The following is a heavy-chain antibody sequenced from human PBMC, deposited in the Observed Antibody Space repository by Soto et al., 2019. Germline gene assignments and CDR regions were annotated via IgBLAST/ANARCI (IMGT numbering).Heavy chain of an antibody. V-gene: IGHV3-7*03. CDR1: GFSFRSYW. Sequence: GGSLRLSWAFSGFSFRSYWMSWVRPAPGKGLEWVANIKQDESDKYYVDSVKGRFTISRDNAKNALYLQMNSLRVEDTAVYYCAAYCYTMTCTHFHGYSWGQGTQVTVSA. J-gene: IGHJ5*02. D-gene: IGHD3-16*02. CDR2: IKQDESDK. CDR3: AAYCYTMTCTHFHGYS.